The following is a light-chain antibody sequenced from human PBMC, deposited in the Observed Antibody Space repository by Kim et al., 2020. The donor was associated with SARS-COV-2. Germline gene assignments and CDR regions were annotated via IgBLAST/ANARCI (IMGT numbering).Light chain of an antibody. CDR3: QQYLSYST. CDR2: KAS. Sequence: DIQMTQSPSTLSASMGDRVTITCRASQSIGNWLAWYQQKPGKAPKLLIYKASNLESGVSSRFSGSGSGTQFTLTISSLQRDDSATYYCQQYLSYSTFGQGTKLEI. CDR1: QSIGNW. V-gene: IGKV1-5*03. J-gene: IGKJ2*01.